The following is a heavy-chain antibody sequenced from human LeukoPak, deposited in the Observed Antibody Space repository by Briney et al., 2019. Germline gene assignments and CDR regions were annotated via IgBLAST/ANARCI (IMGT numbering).Heavy chain of an antibody. CDR3: ARREEPHYYYYMDV. CDR1: GGSISNRNYH. V-gene: IGHV4-39*07. Sequence: SETLSLTCTVSGGSISNRNYHWGWIRQPPGKGLEWIGEINHSGSTNYNPSLKSRVTISVDTSKNQFSLKLSSVTAADTAVYYCARREEPHYYYYMDVWGKGTTVTISS. J-gene: IGHJ6*03. D-gene: IGHD1-26*01. CDR2: INHSGST.